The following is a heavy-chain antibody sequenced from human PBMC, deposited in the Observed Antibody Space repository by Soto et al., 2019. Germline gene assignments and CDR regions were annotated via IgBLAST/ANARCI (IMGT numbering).Heavy chain of an antibody. D-gene: IGHD3-9*01. CDR1: GGSISGYY. V-gene: IGHV4-59*12. CDR2: IYYSGST. J-gene: IGHJ6*02. CDR3: ARDILTGRYGMDV. Sequence: SETLSLTCTVSGGSISGYYWSWIRQPPGKGLEWIGYIYYSGSTNYNPSLRSRVTISLDTSKNQFSLKLSSVTAADTAVYYCARDILTGRYGMDVWGQGTTVTVSS.